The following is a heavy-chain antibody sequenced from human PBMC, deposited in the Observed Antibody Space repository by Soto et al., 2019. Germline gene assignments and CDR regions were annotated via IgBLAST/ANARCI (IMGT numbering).Heavy chain of an antibody. Sequence: GESLKISCKGSGYSFTSYWIGWVRQMPGKGLEWMGIIYPGDSDTRYSPSFQGRVTISADKSISTAYLQWSSLKASDTAMYYCARPSNIVVVPAAIYGGLDIWGQGTMVTVSS. CDR2: IYPGDSDT. CDR3: ARPSNIVVVPAAIYGGLDI. J-gene: IGHJ3*02. CDR1: GYSFTSYW. V-gene: IGHV5-51*01. D-gene: IGHD2-2*01.